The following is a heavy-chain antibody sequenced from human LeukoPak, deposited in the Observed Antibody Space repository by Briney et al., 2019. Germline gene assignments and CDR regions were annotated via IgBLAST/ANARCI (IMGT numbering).Heavy chain of an antibody. CDR2: IYTSGST. CDR1: GGSISSGSYY. Sequence: PSETASLTCTVSGGSISSGSYYWSWIRQPAGKGLEWIGRIYTSGSTNYNPSLKSRVTISVDTSKNQFSLKLSSVTAADTAVYYCARGSHYDFWSGSASFDIWGQGTMVTVSS. D-gene: IGHD3-3*01. CDR3: ARGSHYDFWSGSASFDI. V-gene: IGHV4-61*02. J-gene: IGHJ3*02.